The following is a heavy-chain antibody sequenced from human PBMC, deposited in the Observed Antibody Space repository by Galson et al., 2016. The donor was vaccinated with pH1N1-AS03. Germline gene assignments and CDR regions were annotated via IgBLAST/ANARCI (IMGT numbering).Heavy chain of an antibody. Sequence: SLRLSCAASGFNFTTYGMNMNWVRQAPGKGLEWISFISRSSLYISYADSVKGRFTISRDNAKNSLYLQMNSLRAEDTAVYYCATGWGSGIHMSTFNYWGKGTLVSGSS. J-gene: IGHJ4*02. CDR3: ATGWGSGIHMSTFNY. D-gene: IGHD3-10*01. CDR2: ISRSSLYI. V-gene: IGHV3-21*06. CDR1: GFNFTTYG.